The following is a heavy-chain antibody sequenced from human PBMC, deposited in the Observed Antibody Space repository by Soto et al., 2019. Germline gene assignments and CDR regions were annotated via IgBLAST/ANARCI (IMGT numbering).Heavy chain of an antibody. CDR2: LNSYNGVT. J-gene: IGHJ4*02. CDR3: ARDRYNRGSFDY. CDR1: GYTFTDYG. D-gene: IGHD1-1*01. Sequence: QVQLVQSGAEVKKPGASVKVSCKASGYTFTDYGITWVRQAPGQGLQWMGWLNSYNGVTNNAHSFQGRVSMTTDTPTSTAYLELSSLRSADTAVYYCARDRYNRGSFDYWGQGSLVTVSS. V-gene: IGHV1-18*01.